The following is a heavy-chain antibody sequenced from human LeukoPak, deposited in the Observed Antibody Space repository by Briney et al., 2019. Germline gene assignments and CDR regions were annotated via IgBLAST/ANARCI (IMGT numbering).Heavy chain of an antibody. Sequence: PGGSLRLSCAASGFTFSSYGMHWVRQAPGKGLEWVAVISYDGSNKYYADSVKGRFTISRDNSKNTLYLQMNSLRAEDTAVYYCARDYDSSGYLGYWGQGTLVTVSS. D-gene: IGHD3-22*01. V-gene: IGHV3-30*03. CDR3: ARDYDSSGYLGY. J-gene: IGHJ4*02. CDR2: ISYDGSNK. CDR1: GFTFSSYG.